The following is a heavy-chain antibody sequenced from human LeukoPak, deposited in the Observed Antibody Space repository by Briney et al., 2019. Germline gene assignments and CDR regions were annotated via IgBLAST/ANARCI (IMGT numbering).Heavy chain of an antibody. J-gene: IGHJ4*02. CDR1: GFTLSDAW. V-gene: IGHV3-15*01. Sequence: GGSLRLSCAASGFTLSDAWMSWVRQAPGKGLEWVGRIRSKTDGGTTDYAATVKGRFTISRDASPTTLYLQINSPEPEDTAVYYCTTGNNWGQGTLVTVSS. CDR2: IRSKTDGGTT. CDR3: TTGNN.